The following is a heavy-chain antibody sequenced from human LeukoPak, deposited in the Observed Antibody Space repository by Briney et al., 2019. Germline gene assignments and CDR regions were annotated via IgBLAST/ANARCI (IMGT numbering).Heavy chain of an antibody. J-gene: IGHJ4*02. Sequence: GRSLRPSCAASGFTFSNNWMTWVRQAPGKGLGGVASVKKEESEKYYVDSVKGRFTISRDNAKNSLYLQMNSLRVEDTAVYYCARGPPYGSRSDYFDYWGQGTLVTVYS. D-gene: IGHD3-10*01. CDR2: VKKEESEK. V-gene: IGHV3-7*01. CDR1: GFTFSNNW. CDR3: ARGPPYGSRSDYFDY.